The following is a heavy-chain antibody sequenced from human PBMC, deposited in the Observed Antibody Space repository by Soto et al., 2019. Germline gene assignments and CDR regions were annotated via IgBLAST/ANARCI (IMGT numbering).Heavy chain of an antibody. CDR3: ARGSPLARVPGWFDP. CDR2: IYYSGST. V-gene: IGHV4-31*03. Sequence: LSLTCTVSGGSISSGVYYWSWIRQHPGKGLEWIGYIYYSGSTYYNPSLKSRVSISKDTSKNQFSLKLSSVTVADTAVYYCARGSPLARVPGWFDPWGQGTLVTVSS. J-gene: IGHJ5*02. CDR1: GGSISSGVYY. D-gene: IGHD3-10*01.